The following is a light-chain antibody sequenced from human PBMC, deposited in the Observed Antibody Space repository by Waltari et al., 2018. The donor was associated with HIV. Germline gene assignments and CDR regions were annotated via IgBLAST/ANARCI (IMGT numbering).Light chain of an antibody. J-gene: IGKJ5*01. CDR3: QQRSNWPIT. V-gene: IGKV3-11*01. CDR2: DAS. Sequence: EIVLTQSPGTLSLSTGERATLSCRASQSISTYLAWYQQKPGQGPRLLIYDASTRATGIPGRFSGSGSGTDFTLTISSLDPEDFAVYYCQQRSNWPITFGQGTRLDIK. CDR1: QSISTY.